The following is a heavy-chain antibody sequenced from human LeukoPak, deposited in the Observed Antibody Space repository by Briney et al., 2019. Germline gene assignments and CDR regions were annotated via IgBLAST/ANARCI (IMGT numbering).Heavy chain of an antibody. CDR2: ISISSNYI. Sequence: PGGSLRLSCAASGFTFSSYSLDWVRQAPGKGLEWVSSISISSNYIYYADSVKGRFTISRDNAKNSLHLQMNSLRAEDTAVYYCAALLGGPHPGYWGQGTLVTVSS. CDR1: GFTFSSYS. D-gene: IGHD7-27*01. V-gene: IGHV3-21*01. J-gene: IGHJ4*02. CDR3: AALLGGPHPGY.